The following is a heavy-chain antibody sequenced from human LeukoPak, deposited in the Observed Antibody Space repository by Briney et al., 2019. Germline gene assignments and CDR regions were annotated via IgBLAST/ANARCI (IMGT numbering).Heavy chain of an antibody. J-gene: IGHJ4*02. CDR3: ARESYSSSWSFDY. V-gene: IGHV4-59*12. CDR1: GGSISSDY. D-gene: IGHD6-13*01. CDR2: IYYRGNT. Sequence: SETLSLTCTVSGGSISSDYWSWIRQPPGKGLEWIGYIYYRGNTNYNPSLKSRVTISVDTSKNQFSLKLSSVTAADTAVYYCARESYSSSWSFDYWGQGTLVTVSS.